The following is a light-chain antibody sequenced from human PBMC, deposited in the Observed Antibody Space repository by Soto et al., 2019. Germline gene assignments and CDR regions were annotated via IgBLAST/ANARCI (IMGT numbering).Light chain of an antibody. CDR1: QNIRNL. Sequence: IRMTQSPSPLSSAFGEIVTITCRASQNIRNLLAWYQQKPGKAPKPLIYDASTLKTGVPSRFSGSGSGSEFNFTITGLQTDDFATYFCQQYNTYEPFGQGRLLANK. V-gene: IGKV1-5*01. CDR3: QQYNTYEP. J-gene: IGKJ5*01. CDR2: DAS.